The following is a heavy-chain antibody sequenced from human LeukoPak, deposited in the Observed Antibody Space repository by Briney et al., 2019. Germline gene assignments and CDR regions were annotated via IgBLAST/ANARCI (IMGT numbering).Heavy chain of an antibody. J-gene: IGHJ5*02. V-gene: IGHV4-4*07. Sequence: PSETLSLTCTVSGGSISSYYWSWIRQPAGKGLEWIGRIYTSGSTNYNPSLKSRVTMSVDTSKNQFSLKLSSVTAADTAVYYCARVISGELPTNNWFDPWGQGTLVTVSS. D-gene: IGHD1-26*01. CDR2: IYTSGST. CDR1: GGSISSYY. CDR3: ARVISGELPTNNWFDP.